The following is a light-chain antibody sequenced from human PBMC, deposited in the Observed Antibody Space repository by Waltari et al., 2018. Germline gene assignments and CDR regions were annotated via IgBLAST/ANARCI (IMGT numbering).Light chain of an antibody. V-gene: IGLV3-19*01. J-gene: IGLJ2*01. CDR3: NSRDSSGNHP. CDR2: GKN. CDR1: SLRSSY. Sequence: SSELTQDPAVSVALGQTVRITCQGDSLRSSYASWYQQKPGQAPVLVIYGKNNRPPGIPDRFSGSSSGNTASLTITGAQAEDEADYYCNSRDSSGNHPFGGGTKLTVL.